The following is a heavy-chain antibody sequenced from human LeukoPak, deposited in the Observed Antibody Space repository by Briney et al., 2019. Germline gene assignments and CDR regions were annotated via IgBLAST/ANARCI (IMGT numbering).Heavy chain of an antibody. CDR2: ISGSGGST. D-gene: IGHD1-26*01. J-gene: IGHJ3*02. CDR3: AKYGTLIVGATKDAFDI. Sequence: GGSLRLSCAASGFTFSSYAMSWVRQAPGKGLERVSAISGSGGSTYYADSVKGRFTISRDNSKNTLYLQMNSLRAEDTAVYYCAKYGTLIVGATKDAFDIWGQGTMVTVSS. V-gene: IGHV3-23*01. CDR1: GFTFSSYA.